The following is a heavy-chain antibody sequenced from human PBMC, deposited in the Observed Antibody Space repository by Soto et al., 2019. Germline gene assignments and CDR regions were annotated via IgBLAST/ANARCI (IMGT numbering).Heavy chain of an antibody. J-gene: IGHJ4*02. CDR3: ASSINRDLYSSGWYRTLVGY. Sequence: QVQLVQSGAEMRKPGSSVKVSCKASGGTFSSYAISWVRQAPGQGLEWMGGIIPIFGTANYAQKFQGRVTITADESTSTAYMELSSLRSEDTAVYYCASSINRDLYSSGWYRTLVGYWGQVTLVTVSS. CDR1: GGTFSSYA. CDR2: IIPIFGTA. D-gene: IGHD6-19*01. V-gene: IGHV1-69*01.